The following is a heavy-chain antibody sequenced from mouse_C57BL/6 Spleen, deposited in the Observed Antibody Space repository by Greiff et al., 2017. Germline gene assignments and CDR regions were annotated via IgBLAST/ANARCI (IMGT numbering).Heavy chain of an antibody. J-gene: IGHJ3*01. D-gene: IGHD1-1*01. CDR1: GYTFTSYW. CDR2: IDPSDSET. CDR3: ARDYGSSYRFAY. V-gene: IGHV1-52*01. Sequence: QVPLQQPGAELVRPGSSVKLSCKASGYTFTSYWMHWVKQRPIQGLEWIGNIDPSDSETHYNQKFKDKATLTVDKSSSTAYMQLSSLTSEDSAVYYCARDYGSSYRFAYWGQGTLVTVSA.